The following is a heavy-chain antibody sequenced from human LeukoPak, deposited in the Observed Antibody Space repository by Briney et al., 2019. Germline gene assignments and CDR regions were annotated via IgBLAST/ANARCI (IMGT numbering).Heavy chain of an antibody. CDR3: AKDMVRGVHYFDY. D-gene: IGHD3-10*01. CDR2: ISSSGSDI. CDR1: GFTFSNYE. Sequence: GGSLRLSCAASGFTFSNYEMHWVRQAPGKGLEWVSYISSSGSDIYYADSVKGRFTISRDNSKNTLYLQMNSLRAEDTAVYYCAKDMVRGVHYFDYWGQGTLVTVSS. V-gene: IGHV3-48*03. J-gene: IGHJ4*02.